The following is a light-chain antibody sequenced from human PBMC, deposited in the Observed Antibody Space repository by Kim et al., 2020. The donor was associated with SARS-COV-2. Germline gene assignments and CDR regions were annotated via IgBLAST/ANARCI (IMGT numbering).Light chain of an antibody. CDR1: ALSKQH. CDR3: QSADSSSPWI. V-gene: IGLV3-25*03. J-gene: IGLJ2*01. Sequence: VSPGQMARITCSGDALSKQHIYWYQQRPGQAPVLVMYKDSERPSGIPERFSGSSAGTTVTLTISAVQAEDEADYYCQSADSSSPWIFGGGTQLTVL. CDR2: KDS.